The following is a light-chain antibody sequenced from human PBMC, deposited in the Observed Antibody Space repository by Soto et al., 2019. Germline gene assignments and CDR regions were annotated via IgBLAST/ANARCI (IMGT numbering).Light chain of an antibody. Sequence: EIVLTQSPGTLSLSPGERATLSCRASQSVSSSYLAWYQQKPGQAPRLLIYGASNRATGIPDRFSGSGSATDFTLTISSLQPEDFAVYYCQQYNNWPPTFGQGTKVDIK. CDR1: QSVSSSY. CDR3: QQYNNWPPT. V-gene: IGKV3-20*01. J-gene: IGKJ1*01. CDR2: GAS.